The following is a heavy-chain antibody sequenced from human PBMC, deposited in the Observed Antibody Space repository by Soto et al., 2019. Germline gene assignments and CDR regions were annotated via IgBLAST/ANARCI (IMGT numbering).Heavy chain of an antibody. Sequence: DVHLLESGGGLVQPGGSLRLSCAASGFSFSSYAMVWVRRAPGKGLEWVAVISARGGSPYFVDSVKGRFTLSRDNSKDVLSLEMNSLRAEYAAIYFCAKGSIEYSASVDNWGQGTLVVVSS. V-gene: IGHV3-23*01. J-gene: IGHJ4*02. D-gene: IGHD5-12*01. CDR3: AKGSIEYSASVDN. CDR2: ISARGGSP. CDR1: GFSFSSYA.